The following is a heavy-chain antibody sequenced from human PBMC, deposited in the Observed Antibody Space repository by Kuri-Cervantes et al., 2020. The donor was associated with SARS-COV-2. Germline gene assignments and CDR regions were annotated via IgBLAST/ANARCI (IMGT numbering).Heavy chain of an antibody. V-gene: IGHV6-1*01. J-gene: IGHJ6*02. D-gene: IGHD6-6*01. Sequence: SQTLSLTCAISGDSVSSNSAAWNWIRQSPSRGLEWLGRTYCRSKWYNDYAVSVKSRITINPDTSKNQFSLQLNSVTPEDTAVYYCARGERIAARPSYGMDVWGQGTTVTVSS. CDR1: GDSVSSNSAA. CDR3: ARGERIAARPSYGMDV. CDR2: TYCRSKWYN.